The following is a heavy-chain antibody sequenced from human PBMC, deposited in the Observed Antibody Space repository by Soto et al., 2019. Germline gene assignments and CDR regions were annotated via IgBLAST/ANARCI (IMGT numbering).Heavy chain of an antibody. V-gene: IGHV3-21*01. CDR2: ISSSSSYI. CDR3: ARVHDYGDYDGY. Sequence: PGGSLRLSCAASGFTFSSYSMNWVRQAPGKGLEWVSSISSSSSYIYYADSVKGRFTISRDNAKNSLYLQMDSQRAEDTAVYYCARVHDYGDYDGYWGQGTLVTVSS. CDR1: GFTFSSYS. D-gene: IGHD4-17*01. J-gene: IGHJ4*02.